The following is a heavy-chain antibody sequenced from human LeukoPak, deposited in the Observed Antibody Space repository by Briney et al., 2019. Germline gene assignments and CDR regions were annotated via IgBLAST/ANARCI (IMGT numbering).Heavy chain of an antibody. CDR2: ISVDGETA. Sequence: GGSLRPSCTVSGFSVGSFGMSWVRQAPGKGLEWISAISVDGETAYYADAVKGRFIISRDNSKNTLYLQLSSLRAEDTAVYYCAQGYSSGYYPYWGQGSLVSVSS. J-gene: IGHJ4*02. CDR1: GFSVGSFG. V-gene: IGHV3-23*01. D-gene: IGHD3-22*01. CDR3: AQGYSSGYYPY.